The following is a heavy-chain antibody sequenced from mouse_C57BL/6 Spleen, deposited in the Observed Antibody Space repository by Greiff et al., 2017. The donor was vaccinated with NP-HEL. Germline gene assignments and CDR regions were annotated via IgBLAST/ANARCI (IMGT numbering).Heavy chain of an antibody. CDR3: AREDYDKGYYFDY. Sequence: VQLQQSGAELAKPGASVKLSCKASGYTFTSYWMHWVKQRPGQGLEWIGYINPSSGYTKYNQKFKDKATLTADKSSSTAYMQLGSRTYEDSAVYYCAREDYDKGYYFDYWGQGTTLTVSS. CDR1: GYTFTSYW. CDR2: INPSSGYT. J-gene: IGHJ2*01. V-gene: IGHV1-7*01. D-gene: IGHD2-4*01.